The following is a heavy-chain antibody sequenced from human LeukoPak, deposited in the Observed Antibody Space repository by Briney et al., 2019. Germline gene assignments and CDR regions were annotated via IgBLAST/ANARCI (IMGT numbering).Heavy chain of an antibody. J-gene: IGHJ6*03. Sequence: GGSLRLSCGASGFTFRAYWMTWVRQAPGRGLDWVANIRQDGSDKYFVDSVKGRFTISRDNAKNSLFLQMNSLRVGDTAVYYCARGGGSSGWYYENNYMDVWGKGTTVIVSS. CDR1: GFTFRAYW. CDR3: ARGGGSSGWYYENNYMDV. V-gene: IGHV3-7*01. CDR2: IRQDGSDK. D-gene: IGHD6-19*01.